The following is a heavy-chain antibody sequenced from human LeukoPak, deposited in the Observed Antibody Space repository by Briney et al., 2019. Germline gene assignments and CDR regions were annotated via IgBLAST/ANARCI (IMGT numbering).Heavy chain of an antibody. J-gene: IGHJ2*01. D-gene: IGHD4-17*01. CDR3: AREIGDYDTRYWYFDL. CDR1: GYTFTGYY. CDR2: INPNSGGT. Sequence: GASVKVSCKASGYTFTGYYMHWVRQAPGQGLQWMGWINPNSGGTNYAQKFQGRVTMTRDTSISTAYMELSRLRSDDTAVYYCAREIGDYDTRYWYFDLWGRGTLVTVSS. V-gene: IGHV1-2*02.